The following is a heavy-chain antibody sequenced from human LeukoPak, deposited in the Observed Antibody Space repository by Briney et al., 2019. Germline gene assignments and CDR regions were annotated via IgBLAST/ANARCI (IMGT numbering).Heavy chain of an antibody. CDR2: IVVGSGKI. Sequence: SVTVSFKPSGFPFINSAVQWARQARGQRLEWIGWIVVGSGKIKYAQKFQERVTITRDMSTSTAYMELSSLRSEDTAMYYCAGGYYSGGTCYPRDYWGQGTLVTVSS. J-gene: IGHJ4*02. CDR3: AGGYYSGGTCYPRDY. V-gene: IGHV1-58*01. D-gene: IGHD2-15*01. CDR1: GFPFINSA.